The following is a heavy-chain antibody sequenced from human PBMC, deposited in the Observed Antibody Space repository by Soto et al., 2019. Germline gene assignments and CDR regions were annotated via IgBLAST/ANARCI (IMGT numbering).Heavy chain of an antibody. D-gene: IGHD3-16*01. CDR2: IWYDGSNK. V-gene: IGHV3-33*01. Sequence: HPGGSLRLSCAASGFTFSSYGMHWVRQAPGKGLEWVAVIWYDGSNKYYADSVKGRFTISRDNSKNTLYLQMNSLRAEDTAVYYCARDPWGNYYYYYGMGVWGQGTPVTVSS. CDR3: ARDPWGNYYYYYGMGV. J-gene: IGHJ6*02. CDR1: GFTFSSYG.